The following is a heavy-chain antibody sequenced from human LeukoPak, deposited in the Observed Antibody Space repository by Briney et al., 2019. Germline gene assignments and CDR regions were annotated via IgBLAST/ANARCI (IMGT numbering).Heavy chain of an antibody. J-gene: IGHJ4*02. CDR3: AKGTLVGGFDY. CDR2: TYYRSMWYD. V-gene: IGHV6-1*01. CDR1: GDSVSSNSAA. D-gene: IGHD2-15*01. Sequence: SQTLSLTCALSGDSVSSNSAAWPWLRQSPSRGLEWLGTTYYRSMWYDDYAVSVRGRVTINPDTSKNQFFLQLNSVTPEDTAVYYCAKGTLVGGFDYWGQGTLVIVSS.